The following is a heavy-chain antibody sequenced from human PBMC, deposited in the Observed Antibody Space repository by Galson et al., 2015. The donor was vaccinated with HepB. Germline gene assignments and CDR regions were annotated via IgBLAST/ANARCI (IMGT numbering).Heavy chain of an antibody. Sequence: SVKVSCKASGYAFTSYGISWVRQAPGQGLEWMGWISAYNGNTNYAQKLQGRVTMTTDTYTSTAYMELRSLRSDDTAMYYCARDSYCSGGSCYPENYYYYGMDVWGQGTTVTVSS. D-gene: IGHD2-15*01. CDR2: ISAYNGNT. J-gene: IGHJ6*02. V-gene: IGHV1-18*04. CDR1: GYAFTSYG. CDR3: ARDSYCSGGSCYPENYYYYGMDV.